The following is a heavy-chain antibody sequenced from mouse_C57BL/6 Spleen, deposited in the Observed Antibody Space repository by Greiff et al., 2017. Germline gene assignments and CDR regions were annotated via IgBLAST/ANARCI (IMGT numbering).Heavy chain of an antibody. CDR2: INPSSGYT. CDR3: ARDPYGSSYDFDY. D-gene: IGHD1-1*01. V-gene: IGHV1-7*01. CDR1: GYTFTSYW. Sequence: VQLQQSGAELAKPGASVKLSCKASGYTFTSYWMHWVKQRPGQGLEWIGYINPSSGYTKYNQKFKNKATLTADKSSSTAYMQLSSLTYEDSAVYYCARDPYGSSYDFDYWGQGTTLTVSS. J-gene: IGHJ2*01.